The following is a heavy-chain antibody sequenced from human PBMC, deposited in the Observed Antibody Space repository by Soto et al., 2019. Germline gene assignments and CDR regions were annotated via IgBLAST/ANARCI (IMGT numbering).Heavy chain of an antibody. CDR2: INPRSGDT. CDR1: GYTFIGYY. CDR3: AGGGGVGVAGSAAFDM. J-gene: IGHJ3*02. V-gene: IGHV1-2*06. Sequence: QVQLVQSGAEVKKPGASVKVSCKASGYTFIGYYIHWVRQAPGQGLEWMGRINPRSGDTTYAQKFQGRLTMTRDTSISTAYMELSSLRSDDTAVYYWAGGGGVGVAGSAAFDMWGQGTLVTVSS. D-gene: IGHD3-3*01.